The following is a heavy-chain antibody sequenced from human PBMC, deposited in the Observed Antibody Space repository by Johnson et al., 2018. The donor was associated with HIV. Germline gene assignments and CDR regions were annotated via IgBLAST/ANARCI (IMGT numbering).Heavy chain of an antibody. V-gene: IGHV3-30-3*01. CDR2: ISYDGSNK. D-gene: IGHD3-10*01. Sequence: HVQLVESGGRVVRPGGSLRLSCAASGFTFSSYAMHWVRQAPGKGLEWVAVISYDGSNKYYADSVKGRFTISTDNAKNTLYLQMTSLRQDDTAVYSCYCTDPFGAGSESKGTFDVWGQGTMVTVSS. CDR3: YCTDPFGAGSESKGTFDV. J-gene: IGHJ3*01. CDR1: GFTFSSYA.